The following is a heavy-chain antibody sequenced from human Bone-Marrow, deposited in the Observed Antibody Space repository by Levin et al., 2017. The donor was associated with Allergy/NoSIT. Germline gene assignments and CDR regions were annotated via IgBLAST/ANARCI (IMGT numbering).Heavy chain of an antibody. CDR2: IYYSGST. D-gene: IGHD3-16*02. CDR3: ARDGMITFGGVIVTKFDY. Sequence: SETLSLTCTVSGGSISSSSYYWGWIRQPPGKGLEWIGSIYYSGSTYYNPSHKSRVTISVDTSKNQFSLKLSSVTAADTAVYYCARDGMITFGGVIVTKFDYWAREPWSPSPQ. V-gene: IGHV4-39*07. J-gene: IGHJ4*02. CDR1: GGSISSSSYY.